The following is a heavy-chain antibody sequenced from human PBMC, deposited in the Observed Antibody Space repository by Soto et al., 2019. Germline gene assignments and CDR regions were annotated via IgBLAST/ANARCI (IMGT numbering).Heavy chain of an antibody. CDR1: GYTFTSYA. D-gene: IGHD3-10*01. V-gene: IGHV1-3*01. CDR2: INAGNGNT. Sequence: ASVKVSCKASGYTFTSYAVHWVRQAPGQRLEWMGWINAGNGNTKYSQKFQGRVTITRDTSASTAYMELSSLRSEDTAVYYCARGSGRFGELLDYWGQGTLVTVSS. J-gene: IGHJ4*02. CDR3: ARGSGRFGELLDY.